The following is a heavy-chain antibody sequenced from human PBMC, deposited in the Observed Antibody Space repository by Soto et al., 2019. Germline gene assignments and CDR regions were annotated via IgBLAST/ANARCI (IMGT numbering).Heavy chain of an antibody. CDR1: GGSISSGGYY. D-gene: IGHD6-19*01. CDR3: ARACREEEQWLADYWRYYFDY. V-gene: IGHV4-31*03. Sequence: SETLSLTCTVSGGSISSGGYYWSWIRQHPGKGLEWIGYIYYSGSTYYNPSLKSRVTISVDTSKNQFSLKLSSVTAADTAVYYCARACREEEQWLADYWRYYFDYWGQGTLVTVSS. J-gene: IGHJ4*02. CDR2: IYYSGST.